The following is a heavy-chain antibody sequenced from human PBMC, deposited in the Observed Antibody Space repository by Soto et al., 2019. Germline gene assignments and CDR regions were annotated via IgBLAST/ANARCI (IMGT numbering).Heavy chain of an antibody. V-gene: IGHV2-5*02. CDR2: IYWDDDK. D-gene: IGHD3-3*01. CDR3: AHRQGVLRFLEWLPYF. CDR1: GFSLTTSGVG. J-gene: IGHJ4*02. Sequence: QITLKESGPTLVKPTQTLTLTCTFSGFSLTTSGVGVGWIRQPPGKALEWLALIYWDDDKRYSPSLKSRLTNPEDASKNQVVLTMANLDPVDTATFYCAHRQGVLRFLEWLPYFWGQGPLVTVSS.